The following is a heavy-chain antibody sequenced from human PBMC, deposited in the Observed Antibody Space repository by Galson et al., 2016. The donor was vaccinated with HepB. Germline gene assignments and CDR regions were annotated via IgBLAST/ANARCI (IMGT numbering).Heavy chain of an antibody. D-gene: IGHD2-2*01. J-gene: IGHJ3*02. Sequence: SLRLSCAASGFPFSSYSMNRVRQAPGKGLEWVSYIRSSGDLIYYADSVRGRFTISRDNAKDSVYLQLNSLRAEDTAVYYCARDSGYCSNIDCCGDAFDIWGQGTMVTVSS. CDR3: ARDSGYCSNIDCCGDAFDI. CDR1: GFPFSSYS. V-gene: IGHV3-48*01. CDR2: IRSSGDLI.